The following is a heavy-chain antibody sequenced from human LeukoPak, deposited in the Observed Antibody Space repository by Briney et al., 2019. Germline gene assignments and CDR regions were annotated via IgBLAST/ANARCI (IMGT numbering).Heavy chain of an antibody. J-gene: IGHJ5*02. V-gene: IGHV4-34*01. CDR3: VRGTVTTRRWFDP. CDR2: INHSGST. Sequence: PSETLSLTCAVYGGSFSGYYWSWIRQPPGKGLEWIGEINHSGSTNYNPSLKSRVTISVDTSKNQFSLKLNSVTAADTAVYYCVRGTVTTRRWFDPWGQGTLVTVSS. D-gene: IGHD4-17*01. CDR1: GGSFSGYY.